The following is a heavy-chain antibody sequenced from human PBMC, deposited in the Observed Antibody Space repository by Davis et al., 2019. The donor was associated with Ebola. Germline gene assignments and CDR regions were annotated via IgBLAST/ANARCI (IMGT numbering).Heavy chain of an antibody. V-gene: IGHV3-23*01. D-gene: IGHD4-11*01. Sequence: PGGSLRLSCTASGFTFSSYAMSWVRQAPGKGLEWVSTISGSGGSTNYADSVKGRFTISRDNSKNTLYLQMNSLRAEDTAVYYCAKERARTVTPNTYGMDVWGQGTTVTVSS. CDR3: AKERARTVTPNTYGMDV. J-gene: IGHJ6*02. CDR1: GFTFSSYA. CDR2: ISGSGGST.